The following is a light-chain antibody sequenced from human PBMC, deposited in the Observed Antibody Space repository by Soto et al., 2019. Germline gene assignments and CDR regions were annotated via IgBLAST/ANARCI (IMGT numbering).Light chain of an antibody. CDR3: QQYNSYSPT. Sequence: IRMTQFPASLSASVGDRVTITCRASQSIGSYLSWYQQKPGRAPRLLIYKASRLESGVPSRFSGSGSETEFTLTISGLQPGDSATYYCQQYNSYSPTFGQGTKVDIK. V-gene: IGKV1-5*03. CDR2: KAS. CDR1: QSIGSY. J-gene: IGKJ1*01.